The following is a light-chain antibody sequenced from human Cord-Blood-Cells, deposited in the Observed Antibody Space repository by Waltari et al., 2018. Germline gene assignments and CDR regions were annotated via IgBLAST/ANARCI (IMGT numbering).Light chain of an antibody. CDR3: CSYAGSSTWV. Sequence: QSALTQPASVSGSPGQSITISCTGTSSDVGSYHLVSWYQPHPGKAPKLRIYEGSKRPSGVSNRFSGYKSGNTASLTISGLQAEDEADYYCCSYAGSSTWVFGGGIKLTVL. CDR2: EGS. V-gene: IGLV2-23*01. J-gene: IGLJ3*02. CDR1: SSDVGSYHL.